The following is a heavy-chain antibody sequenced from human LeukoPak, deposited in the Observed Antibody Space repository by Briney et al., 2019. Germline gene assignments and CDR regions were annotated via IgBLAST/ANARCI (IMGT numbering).Heavy chain of an antibody. Sequence: ASVKVSCTVSGYTLTELYMHWMRQAPGKGLEWMGGFDPEDGETIYAQKFQGRVTMTEDTSTDTAYMELSSLRSEDTAVYYCATGVSSDYGMDVWGQGTTVTVSS. V-gene: IGHV1-24*01. J-gene: IGHJ6*02. CDR2: FDPEDGET. D-gene: IGHD6-19*01. CDR1: GYTLTELY. CDR3: ATGVSSDYGMDV.